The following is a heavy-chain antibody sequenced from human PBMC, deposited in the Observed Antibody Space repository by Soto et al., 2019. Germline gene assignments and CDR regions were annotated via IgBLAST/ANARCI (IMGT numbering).Heavy chain of an antibody. V-gene: IGHV3-33*01. CDR3: ARGYCSGGSGPTGSDYFDY. CDR1: GFTFSSYG. J-gene: IGHJ4*02. CDR2: IWYDVSNK. D-gene: IGHD2-15*01. Sequence: QVQLVESGGGVVQPGRSLRLSCAASGFTFSSYGMHWVRQAPGKGLEWVAVIWYDVSNKYYADSVKGRFTISRDNSKNTLYLQMNSLRAEDTAVYYCARGYCSGGSGPTGSDYFDYWGQGTLVTVSS.